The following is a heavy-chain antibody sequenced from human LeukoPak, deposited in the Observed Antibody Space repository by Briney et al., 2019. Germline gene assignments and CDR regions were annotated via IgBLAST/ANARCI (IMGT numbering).Heavy chain of an antibody. J-gene: IGHJ6*03. V-gene: IGHV1-18*01. Sequence: ASVTVSCKASGYTFTSYGVSWVRQAPGQGLEWMGWISAYNGNTNYVQKLQGRVTMTTDTSTSTAYMELRSLRSDDTAVYYCARGDSRNYYYYMDVWGKGTTVTVSS. D-gene: IGHD6-13*01. CDR2: ISAYNGNT. CDR1: GYTFTSYG. CDR3: ARGDSRNYYYYMDV.